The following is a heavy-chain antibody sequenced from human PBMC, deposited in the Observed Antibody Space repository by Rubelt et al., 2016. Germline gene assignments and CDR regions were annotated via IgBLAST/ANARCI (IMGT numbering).Heavy chain of an antibody. CDR2: IYPGDSDP. CDR3: AKRSSSSQYFAY. CDR1: GYSFTSYW. D-gene: IGHD6-13*01. Sequence: EVQLVQSGAEVKKPGESLKIPCKGSGYSFTSYWIGWVRQMPGKGLEWMGIIYPGDSDPRYSHGFQGQVANSAQESISTGYLQWSRLKASDASMYYWAKRSSSSQYFAYWGQGTLVTVSS. J-gene: IGHJ4*02. V-gene: IGHV5-51*01.